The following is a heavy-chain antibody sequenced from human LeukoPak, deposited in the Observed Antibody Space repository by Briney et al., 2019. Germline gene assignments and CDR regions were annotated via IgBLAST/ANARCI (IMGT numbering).Heavy chain of an antibody. D-gene: IGHD6-13*01. CDR2: INHSGST. V-gene: IGHV4-34*01. CDR3: ARGPYSSSRYFAAGFDY. J-gene: IGHJ4*02. Sequence: GSLRLSCAASGFTFSSYAMSWIRQPPGKGLEWIGEINHSGSTNYNPSLRSRVTISVDTSKNQFSLKLSSVTAADTAVYYCARGPYSSSRYFAAGFDYWGQGTLVTVSS. CDR1: GFTFSSYA.